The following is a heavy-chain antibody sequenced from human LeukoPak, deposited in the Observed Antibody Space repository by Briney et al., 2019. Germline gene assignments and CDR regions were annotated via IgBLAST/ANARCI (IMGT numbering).Heavy chain of an antibody. V-gene: IGHV3-30*02. J-gene: IGHJ4*02. CDR2: IRYDGSNK. Sequence: TGGSLRLSCAASGFTFSSYGMHWVRQAPGKGLEWVAFIRYDGSNKYYADSVKGRFTISRDNSKNTLYLQMNSLRAEDTAVYYCAKDLGYRSSTGCGYWGQGTLVTVSS. CDR3: AKDLGYRSSTGCGY. D-gene: IGHD2-2*03. CDR1: GFTFSSYG.